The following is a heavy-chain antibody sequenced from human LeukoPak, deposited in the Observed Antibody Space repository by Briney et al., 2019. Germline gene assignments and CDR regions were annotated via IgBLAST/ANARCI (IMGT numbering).Heavy chain of an antibody. J-gene: IGHJ4*02. CDR2: MYTSGST. V-gene: IGHV4-61*02. CDR1: GGSVRSGNYY. Sequence: SQTLSLTCAVSGGSVRSGNYYWSWIRQPAGKRLEWIARMYTSGSTNYNPSLKSRVTISADTSKNQFSLKLSSVTAADTAVYYCARDSGSSSWYYFDYWGQGTLVTVSS. D-gene: IGHD6-13*01. CDR3: ARDSGSSSWYYFDY.